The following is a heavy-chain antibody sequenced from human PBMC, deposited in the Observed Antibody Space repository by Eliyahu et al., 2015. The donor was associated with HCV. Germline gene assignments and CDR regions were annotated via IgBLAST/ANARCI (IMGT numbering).Heavy chain of an antibody. V-gene: IGHV3-21*01. CDR2: ISSSSSYI. CDR1: GFTFSSYS. D-gene: IGHD3-22*01. Sequence: EVQLVESGGGLVKPGGSLRLSCAASGFTFSSYSMNWVRQAPGKGLEWVSSISSSSSYIYYADSVKGRFTISRDNAKNSLYLQMNTLRAEDTAVYYCAREAIESDAFDIWGQGTMVTVSS. J-gene: IGHJ3*02. CDR3: AREAIESDAFDI.